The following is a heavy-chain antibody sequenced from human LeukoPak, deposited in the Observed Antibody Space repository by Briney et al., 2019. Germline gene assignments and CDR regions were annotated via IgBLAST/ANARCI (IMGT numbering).Heavy chain of an antibody. CDR2: IYYSGST. D-gene: IGHD6-19*01. CDR1: GGSISSSSYY. J-gene: IGHJ4*02. V-gene: IGHV4-39*01. CDR3: ARHAYSSGCLDY. Sequence: SETLSLTCTVSGGSISSSSYYWGWIHQPPGKGLEWIGSIYYSGSTYYNPSLKSRVTISVDTSKNQFSLKLSSVTAADTAVYYCARHAYSSGCLDYWGQGTLVTVSS.